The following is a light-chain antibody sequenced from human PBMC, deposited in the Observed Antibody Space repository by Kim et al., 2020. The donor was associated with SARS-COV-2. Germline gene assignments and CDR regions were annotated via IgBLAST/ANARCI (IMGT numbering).Light chain of an antibody. J-gene: IGLJ2*01. CDR1: SSDVGSYNH. CDR2: EVT. CDR3: CSSYATSSTFV. Sequence: SITISCTGSSSDVGSYNHVSWYQHHPGKAPKVIIYEVTKRPSGISNRFSGSKSGNTASLTISGLLPEDEGDYYCCSSYATSSTFVFGGGTQLTVL. V-gene: IGLV2-23*02.